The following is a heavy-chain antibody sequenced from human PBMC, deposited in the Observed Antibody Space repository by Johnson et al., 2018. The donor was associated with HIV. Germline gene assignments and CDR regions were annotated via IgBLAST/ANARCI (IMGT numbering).Heavy chain of an antibody. CDR1: GFTFSDYY. D-gene: IGHD2-2*02. V-gene: IGHV3-11*04. CDR2: ISNSGTTI. CDR3: ARSPGYTLLDAFDI. J-gene: IGHJ3*02. Sequence: QVQLVESGGALIQPGGSLRLSCAASGFTFSDYYVSWVRQAPEKGLEWVSYISNSGTTIYYAASVKGRFTISRDNAKKSLYLQMNSLRVEDTAVYYCARSPGYTLLDAFDIWGQGTMVTVS.